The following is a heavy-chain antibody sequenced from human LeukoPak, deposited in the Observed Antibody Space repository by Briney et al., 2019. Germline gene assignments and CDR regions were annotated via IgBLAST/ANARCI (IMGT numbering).Heavy chain of an antibody. Sequence: PGGSLRLSCAASGFTFGSYVMSWVRQAPGKGLEWVANIKQDGSEKYYVDSVKGRFTISRDNAKNSLYLQMNSLRAEDTAVYYCARGHDYGDYGAYYYYYGMDVWGQGTTVTVSS. CDR3: ARGHDYGDYGAYYYYYGMDV. CDR1: GFTFGSYV. V-gene: IGHV3-7*03. CDR2: IKQDGSEK. J-gene: IGHJ6*02. D-gene: IGHD4-17*01.